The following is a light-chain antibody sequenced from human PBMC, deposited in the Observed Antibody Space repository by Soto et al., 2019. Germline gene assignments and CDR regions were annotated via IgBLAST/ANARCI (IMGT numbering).Light chain of an antibody. CDR2: GAS. J-gene: IGKJ1*01. Sequence: EKVMTQSPATLSMSPGERATHSCRASQSVGSFLAWYQQKPGQAPRLLIYGASTRATGIPARFSGSGSGTEFTLIISSLQSEDFAVYYCQQYTNWPSWTFGQGTKVEV. CDR1: QSVGSF. CDR3: QQYTNWPSWT. V-gene: IGKV3-15*01.